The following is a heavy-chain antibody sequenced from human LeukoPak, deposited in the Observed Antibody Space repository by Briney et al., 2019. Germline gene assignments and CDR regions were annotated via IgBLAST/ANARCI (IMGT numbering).Heavy chain of an antibody. CDR2: INPNSGGT. D-gene: IGHD3-10*01. V-gene: IGHV1-2*02. J-gene: IGHJ1*01. CDR1: GYTFTGYY. CDR3: ARDNYGSGSYYPSGEYFQH. Sequence: ASVKVSCKASGYTFTGYYMHWVRQAPGQGLEWMGWINPNSGGTNYAQKFQGRVTMTRDTSISTAYMALSRLRSDDTAVYYCARDNYGSGSYYPSGEYFQHWGQGTLVTVSS.